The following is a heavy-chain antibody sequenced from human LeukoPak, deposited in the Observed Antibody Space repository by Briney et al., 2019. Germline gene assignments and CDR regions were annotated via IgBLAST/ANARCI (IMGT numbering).Heavy chain of an antibody. CDR1: GFTVSSNY. D-gene: IGHD1-26*01. J-gene: IGHJ4*02. CDR2: IYSGGST. Sequence: GGSLRLSCAASGFTVSSNYMSWVRQAPGKGLEWVSVIYSGGSTYYADSVKGRFTISRDNSKNMLYLQMNSLRAEDTAVYYCATERGDSGSYSDYWGQGTLVTVSS. V-gene: IGHV3-53*01. CDR3: ATERGDSGSYSDY.